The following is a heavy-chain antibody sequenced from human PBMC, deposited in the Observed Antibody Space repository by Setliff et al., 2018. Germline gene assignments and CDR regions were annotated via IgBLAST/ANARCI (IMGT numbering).Heavy chain of an antibody. V-gene: IGHV4-38-2*02. CDR1: GYSISSGYY. CDR2: IFHSGST. J-gene: IGHJ4*02. CDR3: ATYSSGWYYFDY. D-gene: IGHD6-19*01. Sequence: SETLSLTCTVSGYSISSGYYWGWIRQPPGKGLEWIGSIFHSGSTFYSPSRKRRVTISEDMSKNQFFLKLSSVTAADTAVYYCATYSSGWYYFDYWSQGTLVTVSS.